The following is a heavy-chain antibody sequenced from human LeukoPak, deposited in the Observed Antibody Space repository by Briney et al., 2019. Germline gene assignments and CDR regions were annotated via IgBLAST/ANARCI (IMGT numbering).Heavy chain of an antibody. J-gene: IGHJ4*02. CDR3: ARSSSGTYHY. V-gene: IGHV1-3*01. D-gene: IGHD3-10*01. CDR1: GYNFPSYT. CDR2: INGDNGNT. Sequence: GASVKVSCKTSGYNFPSYTMHWLRQAPGQSPEWMGSINGDNGNTSYSEKFQDRVTFTRNTSASSAYMELSSLRFEDTAVYYCARSSSGTYHYWGQGTLVTVSS.